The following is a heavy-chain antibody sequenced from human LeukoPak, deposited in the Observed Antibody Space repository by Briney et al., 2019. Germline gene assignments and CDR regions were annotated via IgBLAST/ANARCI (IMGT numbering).Heavy chain of an antibody. CDR1: GFTFSSYS. CDR3: AREIKYYYDSSGYLRFDY. Sequence: GGSPRLSCAASGFTFSSYSMNWVRQAPGKGLEWVSSISSSSSYIYYADSVKGRSTISRDNAKNSLYLQMNSLRAEDTAVYYCAREIKYYYDSSGYLRFDYWGQGTLVTVSS. V-gene: IGHV3-21*01. CDR2: ISSSSSYI. D-gene: IGHD3-22*01. J-gene: IGHJ4*02.